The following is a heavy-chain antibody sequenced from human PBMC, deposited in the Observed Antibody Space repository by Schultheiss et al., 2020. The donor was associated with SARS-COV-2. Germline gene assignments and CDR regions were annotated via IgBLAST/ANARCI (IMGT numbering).Heavy chain of an antibody. CDR2: IRSKAYGGTT. J-gene: IGHJ1*01. CDR3: TREPIAAAGTGNFQH. Sequence: GGSLRLSCAASGFTFSNAWMNWVRQAPGKGLEWVGFIRSKAYGGTTEYAASVKGRFTISRDDSKSIAYLQMNSLKTEDTAVYYCTREPIAAAGTGNFQHWGQGTLVTVSS. CDR1: GFTFSNAW. V-gene: IGHV3-49*04. D-gene: IGHD6-13*01.